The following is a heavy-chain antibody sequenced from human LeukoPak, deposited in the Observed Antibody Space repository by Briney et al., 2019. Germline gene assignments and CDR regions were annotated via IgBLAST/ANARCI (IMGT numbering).Heavy chain of an antibody. D-gene: IGHD3-10*01. CDR1: GGSFSGYS. J-gene: IGHJ4*02. V-gene: IGHV4-34*01. CDR3: ARGVDYYGV. Sequence: SEALSLTCAVYGGSFSGYSWNWIRQPPVKGLEWIGEINHSGGTNYNPSLKSRVTISVDTSKKQFSLKLSSVTAADTAVYYCARGVDYYGVWGQGTLVTVSS. CDR2: INHSGGT.